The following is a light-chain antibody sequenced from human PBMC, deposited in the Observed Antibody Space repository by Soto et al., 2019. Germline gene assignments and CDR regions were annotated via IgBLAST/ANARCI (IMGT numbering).Light chain of an antibody. CDR1: QSVDDSY. CDR2: GAS. Sequence: EIVLTQSPGTLSLSPGERATLSCRASQSVDDSYLAWYQLRPGQAPRLLIYGASTRATGIPDRFSGSGSGTDFSLTIRGLKPEDFAVYYCQQYRMSPNTFGQGTRLEIK. CDR3: QQYRMSPNT. J-gene: IGKJ5*01. V-gene: IGKV3-20*01.